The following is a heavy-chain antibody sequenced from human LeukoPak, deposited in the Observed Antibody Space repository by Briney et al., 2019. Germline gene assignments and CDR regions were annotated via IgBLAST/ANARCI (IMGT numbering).Heavy chain of an antibody. V-gene: IGHV1-8*01. D-gene: IGHD6-13*01. J-gene: IGHJ4*02. Sequence: ASVKVSCKASGYAFTNYDINWVRQASGQGLEWMGWMNPNSGNTGSAQKFQGRVTMTSNTSISTAYMELSSLRSEDTAVYYCARGLRREQQLLRAFDYWGQGTPVTVSS. CDR2: MNPNSGNT. CDR3: ARGLRREQQLLRAFDY. CDR1: GYAFTNYD.